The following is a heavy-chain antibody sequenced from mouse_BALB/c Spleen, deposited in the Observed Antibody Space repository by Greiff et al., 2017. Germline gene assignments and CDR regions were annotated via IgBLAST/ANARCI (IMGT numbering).Heavy chain of an antibody. CDR2: ISSGGSN. CDR1: GFTFSSYA. Sequence: EVQLVESGGGLVKPGGSLKLSCAASGFTFSSYAMSWVRQTPGKRLEWVASISSGGSNYYPDSVKGRFTISRDNARNILYLQMSNLRSEDTAMYSCARGLGYDDYWGQGTTLTVSS. J-gene: IGHJ2*01. CDR3: ARGLGYDDY. D-gene: IGHD2-14*01. V-gene: IGHV5-6-5*01.